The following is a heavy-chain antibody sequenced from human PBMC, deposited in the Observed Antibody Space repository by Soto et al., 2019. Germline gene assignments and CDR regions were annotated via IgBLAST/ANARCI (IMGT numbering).Heavy chain of an antibody. D-gene: IGHD6-13*01. V-gene: IGHV4-59*01. CDR2: IYYGGRT. J-gene: IGHJ4*02. CDR1: GASISSGY. CDR3: ARHSNMYRKSFDY. Sequence: PSETLSLTCTVSGASISSGYWSWIRQSPGKGLEWIGYIYYGGRTHSNPSLKSRVTMSVDTSKNQFSLKLSSVTAADTAVYYCARHSNMYRKSFDYWGQGTLVTVSS.